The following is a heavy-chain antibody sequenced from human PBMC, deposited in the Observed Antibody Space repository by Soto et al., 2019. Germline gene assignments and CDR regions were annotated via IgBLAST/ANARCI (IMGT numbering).Heavy chain of an antibody. D-gene: IGHD6-6*01. CDR1: GCTFSSYW. CDR3: ARDPRSSGPFDY. CDR2: IKQDGSEK. J-gene: IGHJ4*02. Sequence: GGSLRLSCAASGCTFSSYWMSWVRQAPGKGLEWVANIKQDGSEKYYVDSVKGRFTISRDNAKNSLYLQMNSLRAEDTAVYYCARDPRSSGPFDYWGQGTLVTVSS. V-gene: IGHV3-7*01.